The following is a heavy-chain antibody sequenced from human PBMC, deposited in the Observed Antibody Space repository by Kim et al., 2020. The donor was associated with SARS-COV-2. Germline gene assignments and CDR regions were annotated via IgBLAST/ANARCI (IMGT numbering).Heavy chain of an antibody. J-gene: IGHJ4*02. V-gene: IGHV3-30*18. CDR1: GFTFSRHG. Sequence: GGSLRLSCEASGFTFSRHGMHWVRQAPGKGLEWVGVISDDGDDMFYGDSVTGRFTISRDNSRNVLHLQMNTLRPEDTAVYYCAKGVSSGWLNSFEDWGQG. CDR3: AKGVSSGWLNSFED. CDR2: ISDDGDDM. D-gene: IGHD6-19*01.